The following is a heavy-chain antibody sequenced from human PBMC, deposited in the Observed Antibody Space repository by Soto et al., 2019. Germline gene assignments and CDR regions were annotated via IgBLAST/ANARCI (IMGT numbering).Heavy chain of an antibody. CDR3: AKNGLDNSPSAIDS. CDR2: ITGSGRDT. D-gene: IGHD2-8*01. V-gene: IGHV3-23*01. J-gene: IGHJ4*02. CDR1: GFTFRSNV. Sequence: GGSLRLSCAASGFTFRSNVLSWVRHAPGKGLDWVSGITGSGRDTYYADSVKGRFTISRDNSKNMVFLQMNSLRAEDTALYYCAKNGLDNSPSAIDSWGPGTLVTVSS.